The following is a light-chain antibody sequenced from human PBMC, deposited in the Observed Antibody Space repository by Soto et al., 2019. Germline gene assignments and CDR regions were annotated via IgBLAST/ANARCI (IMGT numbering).Light chain of an antibody. CDR2: DVT. Sequence: QSALTQPASVSGSPGQSITISCTGSSSDVGGYNYVSWYQQHPGKAPKLLIYDVTKRPSGVSNRFSGSKSGNTASLTNSGLQAEDEADYYCCSYTSSSTLLFGGGTKLTVL. J-gene: IGLJ2*01. V-gene: IGLV2-14*03. CDR1: SSDVGGYNY. CDR3: CSYTSSSTLL.